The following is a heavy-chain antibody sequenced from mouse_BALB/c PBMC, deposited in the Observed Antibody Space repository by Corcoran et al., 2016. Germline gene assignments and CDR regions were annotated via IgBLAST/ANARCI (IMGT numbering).Heavy chain of an antibody. V-gene: IGHV1S136*01. Sequence: EVQLQQSGPELVKPGASVKLSCKASGYTFTSYGMHWVKQKPVQGLEWIGYINPYNDGTKYNEKFKGKATLTSDKSSSTAYMELSSLTSEDSAVYYCARLYPGIAMDYWGQGTSVTVSS. CDR1: GYTFTSYG. CDR3: ARLYPGIAMDY. CDR2: INPYNDGT. J-gene: IGHJ4*01.